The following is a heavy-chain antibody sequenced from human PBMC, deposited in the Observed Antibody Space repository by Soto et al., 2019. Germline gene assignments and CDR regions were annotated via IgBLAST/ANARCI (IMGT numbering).Heavy chain of an antibody. Sequence: GGSLRLSCAASGFTFSSYAMSWVRQAPGKGLEWVSAISGSGGSTYYADSVKGRFTISRHNSKNTLYLQMNSLRAEDTAVYYCAKDRAYYDFWSGYYFDYWGQGTLVTVSS. CDR3: AKDRAYYDFWSGYYFDY. CDR2: ISGSGGST. V-gene: IGHV3-23*01. J-gene: IGHJ4*02. D-gene: IGHD3-3*01. CDR1: GFTFSSYA.